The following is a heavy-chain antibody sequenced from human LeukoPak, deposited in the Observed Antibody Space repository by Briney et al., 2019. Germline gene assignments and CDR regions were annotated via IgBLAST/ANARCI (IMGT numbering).Heavy chain of an antibody. Sequence: SETLSLTCAVCGGSFSGYYWSWIRQPPGKGLEWIGEINHSGSTNYNPSLKSRVTISVDTSKNQFSLKLSSVTAADTAVYYCARRYMIVVGRAFDIWGQGTMVTVSS. CDR3: ARRYMIVVGRAFDI. J-gene: IGHJ3*02. CDR2: INHSGST. CDR1: GGSFSGYY. V-gene: IGHV4-34*01. D-gene: IGHD3-22*01.